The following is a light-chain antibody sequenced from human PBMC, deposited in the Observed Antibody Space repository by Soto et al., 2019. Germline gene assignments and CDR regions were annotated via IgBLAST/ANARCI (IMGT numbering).Light chain of an antibody. Sequence: IQLTQSPSSLSASVGDRVTITCRASQGISSYLAWYQQKPGKAPKLLISRASTLQSGVPSRFSGSASGTDFTLTISSLQPEDFATYYCQQLNNYPPITFGQGTRLEIK. V-gene: IGKV1-9*01. J-gene: IGKJ5*01. CDR3: QQLNNYPPIT. CDR2: RAS. CDR1: QGISSY.